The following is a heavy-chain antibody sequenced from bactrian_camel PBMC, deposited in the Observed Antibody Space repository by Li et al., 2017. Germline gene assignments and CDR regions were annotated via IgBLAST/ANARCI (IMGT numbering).Heavy chain of an antibody. Sequence: HVQLVESGGDLVQPGGSLSLTCAASGLAYSSYYMSWVRQAPGKGLEWVSSIYSDGSNIYNAHSVKGRFAISRDNAKNKVYLQMNSLKSEDTALYYCVAEGSLIFGYWGQGTQVTVS. CDR3: VAEGSLIFGY. V-gene: IGHV3-2*01. J-gene: IGHJ6*01. CDR1: GLAYSSYY. D-gene: IGHD5*01. CDR2: IYSDGSNI.